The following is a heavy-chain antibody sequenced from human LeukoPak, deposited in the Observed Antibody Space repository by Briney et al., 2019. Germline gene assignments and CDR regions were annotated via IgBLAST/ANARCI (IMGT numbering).Heavy chain of an antibody. CDR1: GGSISSGGYY. J-gene: IGHJ5*02. Sequence: SETLSLTCTVSGGSISSGGYYWGWIRQHPGKGLEWIGYIYYSGSTYYNPSLKSRVTISVDTSKNQFSLKLSSVTAADTAVYYCARDSGVYYDSSGYFFDPWGQGTLVTVSS. V-gene: IGHV4-31*03. CDR2: IYYSGST. CDR3: ARDSGVYYDSSGYFFDP. D-gene: IGHD3-22*01.